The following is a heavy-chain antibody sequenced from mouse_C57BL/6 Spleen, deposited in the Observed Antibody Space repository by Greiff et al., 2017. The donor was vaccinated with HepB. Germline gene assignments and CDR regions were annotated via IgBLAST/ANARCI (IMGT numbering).Heavy chain of an antibody. J-gene: IGHJ3*01. Sequence: QVHVKQSGAELAKPGASVKLSCKASGYTFTSYWMHWVKQRPGQGLEWIGYINPSSGYTKYNQKFKDKATLTADKSSSTAYMQLSSLTYEDSAVYYCARYYSNFPWFAYWGQGTLVTVSA. CDR1: GYTFTSYW. CDR2: INPSSGYT. CDR3: ARYYSNFPWFAY. D-gene: IGHD2-5*01. V-gene: IGHV1-7*01.